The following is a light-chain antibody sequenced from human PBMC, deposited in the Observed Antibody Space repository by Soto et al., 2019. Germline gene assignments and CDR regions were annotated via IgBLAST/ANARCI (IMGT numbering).Light chain of an antibody. CDR3: QQCNSYPVT. CDR1: QGISSD. Sequence: AIQLTQSPSSLSASVGDRVTITCRASQGISSDLAWYQQKPGKAPKLLIYDASSLESGVPSRFSGSGSGTDFTLTISSLQTEDFATYYCQQCNSYPVTFGGGTKVEIK. J-gene: IGKJ4*01. V-gene: IGKV1-13*02. CDR2: DAS.